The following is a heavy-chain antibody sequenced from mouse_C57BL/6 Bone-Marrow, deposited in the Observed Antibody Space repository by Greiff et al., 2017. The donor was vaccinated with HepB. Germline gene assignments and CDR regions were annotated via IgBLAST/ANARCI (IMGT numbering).Heavy chain of an antibody. V-gene: IGHV2-6*01. CDR3: AGYDYGFAY. CDR2: IWGVGST. J-gene: IGHJ3*01. Sequence: VQLQQSGPGLVAPSQSLSITCTVSGFSLTSYGVDWVRQSPGKGLEWLGVIWGVGSTNYNSALKSRLSISKDNSKSQVFLKMNSLQTDDTAMYYCAGYDYGFAYWGQGTLVTVSA. CDR1: GFSLTSYG. D-gene: IGHD2-4*01.